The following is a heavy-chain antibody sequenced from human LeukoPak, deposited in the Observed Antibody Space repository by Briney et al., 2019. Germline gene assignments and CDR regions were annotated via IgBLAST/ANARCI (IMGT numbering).Heavy chain of an antibody. CDR1: GYTLTELS. V-gene: IGHV1-24*01. J-gene: IGHJ4*02. D-gene: IGHD3-9*01. CDR3: ATTGYYDILTGYRAFDY. CDR2: FDPEDGET. Sequence: GASVKVSCKASGYTLTELSMHWVRQAPGKGLEWMGGFDPEDGETIYAQKFQGRVTMTEDTSTDTAYMELSSLRSEDTAVYYCATTGYYDILTGYRAFDYWGQGTLVTVSS.